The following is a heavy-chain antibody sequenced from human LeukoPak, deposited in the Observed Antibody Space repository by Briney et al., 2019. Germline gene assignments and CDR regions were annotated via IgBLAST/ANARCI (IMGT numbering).Heavy chain of an antibody. CDR2: FDPEDGET. CDR3: ATGHGYDSSGSLDY. CDR1: GYTLTELS. J-gene: IGHJ4*02. D-gene: IGHD3-22*01. V-gene: IGHV1-24*01. Sequence: ASVKVSCKVSGYTLTELSMHWVRQAPGKGLEWMGGFDPEDGETIYAQKFQGRVTMTEDTSTDTAYMELSSLRSEDTAVYYCATGHGYDSSGSLDYWGQGTLVTVSS.